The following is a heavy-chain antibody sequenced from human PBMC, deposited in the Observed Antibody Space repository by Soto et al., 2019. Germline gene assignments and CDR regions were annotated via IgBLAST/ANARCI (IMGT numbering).Heavy chain of an antibody. CDR3: AQGLTGYDAFAI. CDR2: IWYDGSNK. Sequence: VQLVESGGGVDQPGRSLRLSCAASGFTFSSYGMHWVRQAPGKGLEWVAVIWYDGSNKYYADSVKSRFTISRDNSKNTLALQMNSLIGEDTAVYYCAQGLTGYDAFAIWGQGTMVTVSA. D-gene: IGHD3-9*01. J-gene: IGHJ3*02. V-gene: IGHV3-33*01. CDR1: GFTFSSYG.